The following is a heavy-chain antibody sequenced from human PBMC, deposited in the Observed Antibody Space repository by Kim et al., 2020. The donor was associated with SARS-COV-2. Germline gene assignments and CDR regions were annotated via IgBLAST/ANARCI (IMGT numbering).Heavy chain of an antibody. V-gene: IGHV4-31*02. D-gene: IGHD4-17*01. CDR3: ARGWKNYGDYPFDY. Sequence: NPSLKSRVTISVDTSKSQFSLKLSSVTAADTAVYYCARGWKNYGDYPFDYWGQGTLVTVSS. J-gene: IGHJ4*02.